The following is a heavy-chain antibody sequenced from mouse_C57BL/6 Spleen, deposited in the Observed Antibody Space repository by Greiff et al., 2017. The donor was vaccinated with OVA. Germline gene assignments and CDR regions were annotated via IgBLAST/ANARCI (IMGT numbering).Heavy chain of an antibody. Sequence: QVQLQQSGAELVKPGASVKISCKASGYAFSSYWMNWVKQRPGKGLEWIGQIYPGDGDPNSTGKFTGKASMTAYKSSSTAFMQPISLTSEDAAVYICARYYIRWNYFDYWGQGTTLTVSS. V-gene: IGHV1-80*01. J-gene: IGHJ2*01. CDR2: IYPGDGDP. CDR1: GYAFSSYW. D-gene: IGHD2-12*01. CDR3: ARYYIRWNYFDY.